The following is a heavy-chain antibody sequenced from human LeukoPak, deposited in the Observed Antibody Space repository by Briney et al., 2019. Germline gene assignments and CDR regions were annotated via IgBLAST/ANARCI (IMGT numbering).Heavy chain of an antibody. D-gene: IGHD1-26*01. CDR3: AKFGLVRAFDI. CDR1: GFTFSSYA. V-gene: IGHV3-23*01. CDR2: ISGSSGGT. J-gene: IGHJ3*02. Sequence: GGSLRLSCAASGFTFSSYAMSWVRQAPGKGLEWVSAISGSSGGTFYADSVKGRFTMSRDNSKNTLYLQMNSLRTEDTAVYYCAKFGLVRAFDIWGQGTMVTVSS.